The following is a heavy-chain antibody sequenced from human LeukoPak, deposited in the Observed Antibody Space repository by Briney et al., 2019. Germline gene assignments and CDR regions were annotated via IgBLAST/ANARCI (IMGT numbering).Heavy chain of an antibody. V-gene: IGHV3-23*01. CDR3: AKDDFWSGYPSNSDY. CDR1: GFTFRSYA. D-gene: IGHD3-3*01. J-gene: IGHJ4*02. CDR2: ISGSGSST. Sequence: GGSLRLSCAASGFTFRSYAMSWVRQAPGKGLEWVSAISGSGSSTFYADSVKGRFTISRDNSKNTLYLQMSSLRAEDTAVYYCAKDDFWSGYPSNSDYWGQGTLVTVSS.